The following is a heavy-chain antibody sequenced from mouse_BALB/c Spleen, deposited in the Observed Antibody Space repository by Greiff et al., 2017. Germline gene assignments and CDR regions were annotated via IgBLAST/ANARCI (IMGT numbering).Heavy chain of an antibody. CDR3: TRSYRYDDAMDY. Sequence: QVQLKQPGAELVRPGASVKLSCKASGYTFTSYWINWVKQRPGQGLEWIGNIYPSDSYTNYNQKFKDKATLTVDKSSSTAYMQLSSPTSEDSAVYYCTRSYRYDDAMDYWGQGTSVTVSS. V-gene: IGHV1-69*02. J-gene: IGHJ4*01. CDR2: IYPSDSYT. D-gene: IGHD2-14*01. CDR1: GYTFTSYW.